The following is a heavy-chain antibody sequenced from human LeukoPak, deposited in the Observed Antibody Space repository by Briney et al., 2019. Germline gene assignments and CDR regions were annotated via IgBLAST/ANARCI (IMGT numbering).Heavy chain of an antibody. CDR1: GGSISSGDYY. J-gene: IGHJ4*02. V-gene: IGHV4-30-4*01. CDR2: IYNNGRT. D-gene: IGHD6-13*01. Sequence: PSETLSLTCTVSGGSISSGDYYWSWIRQPPGKGLEWIGYIYNNGRTYCNPSLKSRVTISVDTSKNLFSLKVSSVTAAVAAVYYCARGRSSSWSSFDYWGQGTLVTVSS. CDR3: ARGRSSSWSSFDY.